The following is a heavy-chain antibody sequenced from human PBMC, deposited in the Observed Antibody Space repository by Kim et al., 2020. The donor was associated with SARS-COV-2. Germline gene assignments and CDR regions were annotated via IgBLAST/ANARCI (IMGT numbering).Heavy chain of an antibody. CDR1: GFTFTGLY. V-gene: IGHV1-2*02. D-gene: IGHD5-12*01. CDR2: INLNSGAT. J-gene: IGHJ4*02. Sequence: ASVKVSCKTSGFTFTGLYMHWVRQAPGEGLEWLGWINLNSGATFYAQKFQGRVSLTRDTSISTAYMELSSLASDDTAVYYCARRGGYAFSLFYHWGQGT. CDR3: ARRGGYAFSLFYH.